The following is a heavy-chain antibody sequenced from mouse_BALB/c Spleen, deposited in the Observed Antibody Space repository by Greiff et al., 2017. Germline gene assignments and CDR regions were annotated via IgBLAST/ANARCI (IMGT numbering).Heavy chain of an antibody. CDR1: GFTFTDYY. CDR3: AREGDYDGSWFAY. D-gene: IGHD1-2*01. J-gene: IGHJ3*01. CDR2: IRNKANGYTT. V-gene: IGHV7-3*02. Sequence: EVKLLESGGGLVQPGGSLRLSCATSGFTFTDYYMSWVRQPPGKALEWLGFIRNKANGYTTEYSASVKGRFTISRDNSQSILYLQMNTLRAEDSATYYCAREGDYDGSWFAYWGQGTLVTVSA.